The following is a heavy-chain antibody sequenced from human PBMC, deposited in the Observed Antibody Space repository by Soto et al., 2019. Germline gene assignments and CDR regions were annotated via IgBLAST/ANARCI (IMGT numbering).Heavy chain of an antibody. Sequence: GGSLRLSCAASGFTVSSNYMSWVRQAPGKGLEWVSVIYSGGSTYYADSVKGRFTISRDNSKNTLYLQMNSLRAEDTAVYYCARDSIAVAGTWSPFDYWGQGTLVTVSS. J-gene: IGHJ4*02. CDR3: ARDSIAVAGTWSPFDY. V-gene: IGHV3-66*01. CDR1: GFTVSSNY. CDR2: IYSGGST. D-gene: IGHD6-19*01.